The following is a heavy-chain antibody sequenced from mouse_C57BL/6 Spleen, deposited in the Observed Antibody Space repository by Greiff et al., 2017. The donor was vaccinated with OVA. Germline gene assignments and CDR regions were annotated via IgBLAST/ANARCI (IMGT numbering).Heavy chain of an antibody. CDR2: ISSGGSYT. Sequence: EVKLMESGGDLVKPGGSLKLSCAASGFTFSSYGMSWVRQTPDKRLEWVATISSGGSYTYYPDSVKGRFTISRDNAKNTLYLQMSSLKSEDTAMYYCARHNKGFDYWGQGTTLTVSS. J-gene: IGHJ2*01. CDR1: GFTFSSYG. CDR3: ARHNKGFDY. V-gene: IGHV5-6*01.